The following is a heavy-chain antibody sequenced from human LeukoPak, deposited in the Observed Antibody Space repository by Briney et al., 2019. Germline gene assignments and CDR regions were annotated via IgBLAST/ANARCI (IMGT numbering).Heavy chain of an antibody. CDR2: IYYSGTT. CDR3: ARHVIYYGLGV. CDR1: GDSISRTSYR. J-gene: IGHJ6*02. V-gene: IGHV4-39*01. D-gene: IGHD2-21*01. Sequence: SETLSLTCTVSGDSISRTSYRSGCIRQPPGNGLEWIVTIYYSGTTYCNPSRKTRVTISLDTSKNQFSLRLSSVTAADTAVYYCARHVIYYGLGVWGHGTTVTVSS.